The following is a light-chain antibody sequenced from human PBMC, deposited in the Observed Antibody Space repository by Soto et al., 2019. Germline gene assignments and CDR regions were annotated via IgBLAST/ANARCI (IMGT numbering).Light chain of an antibody. CDR1: SSDVGSYNL. CDR3: CSYAGSSLS. V-gene: IGLV2-23*01. CDR2: EGS. J-gene: IGLJ1*01. Sequence: QSALTQPASVSGSPGQSITISCTGTSSDVGSYNLVPWYQQHPGKAPKLMIYEGSKRPSGVSNRFSGSKSGNTASLTISGLQAEDEADYYCCSYAGSSLSFGTGTKVTVL.